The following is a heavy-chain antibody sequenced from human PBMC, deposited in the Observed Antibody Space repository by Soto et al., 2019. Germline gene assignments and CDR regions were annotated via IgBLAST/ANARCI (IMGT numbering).Heavy chain of an antibody. CDR3: ARGGLYSRPYYFDY. D-gene: IGHD6-13*01. Sequence: ASVKVSCKASGGTFSSYAISWVRQAPGQGLEWMGGIIPIFGTANYAQKFQGRVTISADESTSTAYMELSSLRSEDTAVYYCARGGLYSRPYYFDYWGQGTLVTVSS. CDR2: IIPIFGTA. V-gene: IGHV1-69*13. J-gene: IGHJ4*02. CDR1: GGTFSSYA.